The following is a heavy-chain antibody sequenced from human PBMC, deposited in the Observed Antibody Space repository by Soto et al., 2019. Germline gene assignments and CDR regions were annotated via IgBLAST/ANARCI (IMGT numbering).Heavy chain of an antibody. CDR1: GYTFSSNS. CDR3: ARVRVVVGATIDS. J-gene: IGHJ4*02. CDR2: ITPFNGDT. Sequence: GASVKVSCKASGYTFSSNSIHWVRQAPGQGLEWMGWITPFNGDTSYAQKFQGRVTMTTGTSTSTVFMELRSLRFDDTAVYYCARVRVVVGATIDSWGQGTLVTVSS. D-gene: IGHD2-15*01. V-gene: IGHV1-18*04.